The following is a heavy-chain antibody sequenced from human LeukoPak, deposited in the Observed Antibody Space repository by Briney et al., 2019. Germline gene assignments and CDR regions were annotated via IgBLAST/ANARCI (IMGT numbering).Heavy chain of an antibody. V-gene: IGHV1-3*01. CDR3: AREGKLRLGELSLPY. J-gene: IGHJ4*02. D-gene: IGHD3-16*02. CDR2: INAGNGNT. CDR1: GGTFSSYA. Sequence: ASVKVSCKASGGTFSSYAISWVRQAPGQRLEWMGWINAGNGNTKYSQKFQGRVTITRDTSASTAYMELSSLRSEDTAVYYCAREGKLRLGELSLPYWGQGTLVTVSS.